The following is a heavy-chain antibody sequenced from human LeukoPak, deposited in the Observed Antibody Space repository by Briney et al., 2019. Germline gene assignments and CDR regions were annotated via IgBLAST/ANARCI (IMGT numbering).Heavy chain of an antibody. CDR1: GYTFTSYY. CDR2: INPSGGST. D-gene: IGHD2-15*01. V-gene: IGHV1-46*01. J-gene: IGHJ5*02. Sequence: ASVKVSCKASGYTFTSYYMHWVRQAPGQGLEWMEIINPSGGSTSYAQKFQGRVTMTRDMSTSTVYMELSSLRSEDTAVYYCARGRDIVVVVAANPWFDPWGQGTLVTVSS. CDR3: ARGRDIVVVVAANPWFDP.